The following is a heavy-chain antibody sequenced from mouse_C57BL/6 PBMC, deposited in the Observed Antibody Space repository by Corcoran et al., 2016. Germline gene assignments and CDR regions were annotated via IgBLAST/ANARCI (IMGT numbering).Heavy chain of an antibody. CDR1: GFNIKDYY. CDR2: IDPEDGDT. D-gene: IGHD1-1*01. V-gene: IGHV14-1*01. J-gene: IGHJ3*01. CDR3: TTWDYYYGSSSWFAY. Sequence: EVQLQQSGAELVRPGASVKLSCTASGFNIKDYYMHWVKQRPEQGLEWIGRIDPEDGDTEYAPKFQGKATMTADTSSNTAYLQLSSLTSEDTAVYYCTTWDYYYGSSSWFAYWGQGTLVTVSA.